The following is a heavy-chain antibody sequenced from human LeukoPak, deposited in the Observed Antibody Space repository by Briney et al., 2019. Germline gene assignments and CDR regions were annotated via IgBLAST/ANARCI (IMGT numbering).Heavy chain of an antibody. CDR3: ASRKGSSTSCYLPDY. CDR2: INHSGST. V-gene: IGHV4-34*01. Sequence: SETLSLTCAVYGGSFSGYYWSWIRQPPGKGLEWIGEINHSGSTHYNPSLKSRVTISVDTAKNQVSLKLSSVTAADTAVYYCASRKGSSTSCYLPDYWGQGTQVTVSS. D-gene: IGHD2-2*01. J-gene: IGHJ4*02. CDR1: GGSFSGYY.